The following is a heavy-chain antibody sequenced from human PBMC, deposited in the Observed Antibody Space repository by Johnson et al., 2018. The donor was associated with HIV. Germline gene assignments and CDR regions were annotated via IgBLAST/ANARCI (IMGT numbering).Heavy chain of an antibody. Sequence: QEKLVESGGGVVQPGRSLRLSCAASGFTFSSYAMHWVRQAPGKGLEWVAVISYDGSNKYYADSVKGRFTISRDNSKNTLYLQMNSLRVEDTAVYYCARINVDTTFYRAFDIWGQGTMVTVSS. D-gene: IGHD5-18*01. V-gene: IGHV3-30-3*01. J-gene: IGHJ3*02. CDR2: ISYDGSNK. CDR3: ARINVDTTFYRAFDI. CDR1: GFTFSSYA.